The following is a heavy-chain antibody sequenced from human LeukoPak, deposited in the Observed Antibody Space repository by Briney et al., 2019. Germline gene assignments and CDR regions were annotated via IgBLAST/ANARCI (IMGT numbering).Heavy chain of an antibody. Sequence: PSETLSLTCTDSGGSISSYYWSWTRQPAGKGLEWIGRIYTSGSTNYNPSLKSRVTMSVDTSKNQFSLKLSSVTAADTAVYYCARGSGGSYRGVYFDYWGQGTLVTVSS. J-gene: IGHJ4*02. CDR3: ARGSGGSYRGVYFDY. CDR1: GGSISSYY. CDR2: IYTSGST. V-gene: IGHV4-4*07. D-gene: IGHD1-26*01.